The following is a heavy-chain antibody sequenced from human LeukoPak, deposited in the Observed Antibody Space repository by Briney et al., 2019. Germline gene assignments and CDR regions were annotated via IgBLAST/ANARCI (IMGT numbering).Heavy chain of an antibody. V-gene: IGHV3-30*18. D-gene: IGHD4-17*01. CDR1: GFTFSSFV. J-gene: IGHJ6*03. CDR2: ISYDGTNK. Sequence: GGSLRLSCAAFGFTFSSFVMHWVRQAPGKGLEWVAVISYDGTNKYYADSVKGRFTISRDNSKNTLYLQMNSLRAEDTAVYYCAKNYGDYPSYYYYYMDVWGKGTTVTVSS. CDR3: AKNYGDYPSYYYYYMDV.